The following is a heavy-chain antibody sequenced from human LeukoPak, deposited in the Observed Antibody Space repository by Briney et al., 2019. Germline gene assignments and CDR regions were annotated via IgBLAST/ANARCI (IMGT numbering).Heavy chain of an antibody. CDR2: ITRDANST. J-gene: IGHJ6*02. CDR3: AKARDYLEYYYGMDV. D-gene: IGHD2/OR15-2a*01. CDR1: GFTFTNYA. Sequence: PGGSLRLSCAASGFTFTNYAMNWVRRAPGKGLEFLSAITRDANSTYVANSVKGRFTISRDNSKNALYLQMNSLRAEDTAIYYCAKARDYLEYYYGMDVWGQGTTVTVSS. V-gene: IGHV3-64*01.